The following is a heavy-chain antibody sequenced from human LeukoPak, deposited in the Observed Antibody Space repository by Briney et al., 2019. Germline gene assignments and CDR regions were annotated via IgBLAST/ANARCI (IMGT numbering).Heavy chain of an antibody. Sequence: SLRLSCAASGFTFDNFAMHWVRQAPGKGLEWVSGISWNSGSIGYADSVKGRFTISRDNAKNSLYLQMNSLRPEDTAFYYCAKDIVYFYGSGSRAFDVWGRGTMVTVSS. D-gene: IGHD3-10*01. CDR1: GFTFDNFA. CDR3: AKDIVYFYGSGSRAFDV. CDR2: ISWNSGSI. J-gene: IGHJ3*01. V-gene: IGHV3-9*01.